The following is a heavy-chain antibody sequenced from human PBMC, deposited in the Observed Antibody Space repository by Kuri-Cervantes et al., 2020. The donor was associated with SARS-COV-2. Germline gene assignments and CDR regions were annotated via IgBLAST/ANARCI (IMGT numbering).Heavy chain of an antibody. CDR1: GGSISSSSYY. V-gene: IGHV4-61*01. CDR3: ARVGEYSSSLDY. CDR2: IYYSGST. D-gene: IGHD6-13*01. Sequence: GSLRLSCTVSGGSISSSSYYWSWIRQPPGKGLEWIGYIYYSGSTNYNPSHKIRVTISVDTSKNQFSLKLSSVTAADTAVYYCARVGEYSSSLDYWGKGTLVTVSS. J-gene: IGHJ4*02.